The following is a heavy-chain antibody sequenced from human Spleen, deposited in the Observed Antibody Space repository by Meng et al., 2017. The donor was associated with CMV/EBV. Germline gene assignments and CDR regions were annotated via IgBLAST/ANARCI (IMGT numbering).Heavy chain of an antibody. CDR2: INPNSGAT. J-gene: IGHJ6*02. D-gene: IGHD2-2*01. CDR3: ARRLISSNCSFYYSYVMDV. Sequence: ASVKVSCKASGYTFTGYYIHWVRQAPGQGLEWMGWINPNSGATGSAHKFQGRVTMTRDTSISTAYMELSGLTSDYTAFYFCARRLISSNCSFYYSYVMDVWGQGTTVTVSS. CDR1: GYTFTGYY. V-gene: IGHV1-2*02.